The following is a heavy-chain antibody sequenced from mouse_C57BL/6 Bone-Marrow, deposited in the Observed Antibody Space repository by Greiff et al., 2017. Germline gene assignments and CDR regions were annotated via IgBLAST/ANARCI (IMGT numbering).Heavy chain of an antibody. CDR3: ARWWVYFDY. CDR1: GYAFTNYL. J-gene: IGHJ2*01. Sequence: QVQLKESGAELVRPGTSVKVSCKASGYAFTNYLIEWVKQRPGQGLEWIGVINPGSVGTNYNEKFKGKATLTADKSSSTAYMQLSSLTSEDSAVYFCARWWVYFDYWGQGTTLTVSS. D-gene: IGHD1-1*02. CDR2: INPGSVGT. V-gene: IGHV1-54*01.